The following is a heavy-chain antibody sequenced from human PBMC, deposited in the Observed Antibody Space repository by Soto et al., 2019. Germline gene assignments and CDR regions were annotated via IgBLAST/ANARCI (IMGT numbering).Heavy chain of an antibody. J-gene: IGHJ4*02. Sequence: HPGGSLRLSCAASGFTFSSYAMSWVRQAPGKGLEWVSAISGSGGSTYYADSVKGRFTISRDNSKNTLYLQMNSLRAEDTAVYYCAKSPREQWLESFDYWGQGTLVTVSS. D-gene: IGHD6-19*01. CDR2: ISGSGGST. CDR3: AKSPREQWLESFDY. CDR1: GFTFSSYA. V-gene: IGHV3-23*01.